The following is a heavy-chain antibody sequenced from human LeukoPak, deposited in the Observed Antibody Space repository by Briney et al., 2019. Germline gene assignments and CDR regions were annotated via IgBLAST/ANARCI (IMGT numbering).Heavy chain of an antibody. CDR3: AEDRIGGYDPLYFDY. V-gene: IGHV3-23*01. CDR1: GFTFSCYA. Sequence: GGSLRLSCAASGFTFSCYAMSWVRQAPGKGLEWVSAISGSGGSTYYADSVKGRFTISRDNSKNTLYLQMNSLRAEDTAVYYCAEDRIGGYDPLYFDYWGQGTLVTVSS. CDR2: ISGSGGST. J-gene: IGHJ4*02. D-gene: IGHD5-12*01.